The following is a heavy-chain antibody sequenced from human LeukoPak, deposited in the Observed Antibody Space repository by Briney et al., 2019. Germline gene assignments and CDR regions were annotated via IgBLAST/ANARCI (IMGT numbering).Heavy chain of an antibody. V-gene: IGHV4-59*01. CDR1: GGSISSYY. CDR2: IYYSGST. Sequence: SETLSLTCTVSGGSISSYYWSWIRQPPGKGLEWIGYIYYSGSTNYNPSLKSRVTISVDTSKNQFSLKLSSVTAADTAVYYCARDLAGPKGGYWGQGALVTVSS. CDR3: ARDLAGPKGGY. D-gene: IGHD2-15*01. J-gene: IGHJ4*02.